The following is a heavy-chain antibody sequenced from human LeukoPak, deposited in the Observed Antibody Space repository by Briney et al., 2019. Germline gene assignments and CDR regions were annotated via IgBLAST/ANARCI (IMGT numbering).Heavy chain of an antibody. J-gene: IGHJ4*02. CDR2: IKQVGSEI. CDR1: GFTFSTYW. D-gene: IGHD1-26*01. V-gene: IGHV3-7*04. Sequence: GGSLRLSCAGSGFTFSTYWMSWVRQTPGKGLEWVANIKQVGSEIYYVDSVKGRFTISRDNAKHSLYLQMNSLRAEDTAVYYCARDKVTGATKFDYWGQGTLDTVSS. CDR3: ARDKVTGATKFDY.